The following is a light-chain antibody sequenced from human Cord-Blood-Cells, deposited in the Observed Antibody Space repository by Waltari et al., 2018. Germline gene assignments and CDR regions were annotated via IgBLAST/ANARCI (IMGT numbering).Light chain of an antibody. CDR2: KAS. CDR3: QQYNSYSGT. J-gene: IGKJ1*01. V-gene: IGKV1-5*03. Sequence: DIQMTQSPSTLSASVGDRVTITCRASQSISSWLAWYQQKPGKAPKLLIYKASSLESGVPSGFSGSGSGTEFTLTISSLQSDDFATYYCQQYNSYSGTFGQGTKVEIK. CDR1: QSISSW.